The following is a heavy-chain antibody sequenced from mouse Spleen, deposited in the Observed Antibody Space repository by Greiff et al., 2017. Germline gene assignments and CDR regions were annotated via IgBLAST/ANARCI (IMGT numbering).Heavy chain of an antibody. CDR1: GYSFTGYF. V-gene: IGHV1-20*01. CDR2: INPYNGDT. J-gene: IGHJ4*01. Sequence: VQLKQSGPELVKPGDSVKISCKASGYSFTGYFMNWVMQSHGKSLEWIGRINPYNGDTFYNQKFKGKATLTVDKSSSTAHMELRSLTSEDSAVYYCARGGGSSYAMDYWGQGTSVTVSS. CDR3: ARGGGSSYAMDY. D-gene: IGHD1-1*01.